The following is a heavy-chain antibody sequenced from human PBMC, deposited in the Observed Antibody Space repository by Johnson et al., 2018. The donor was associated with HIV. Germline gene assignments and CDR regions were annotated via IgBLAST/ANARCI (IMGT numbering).Heavy chain of an antibody. D-gene: IGHD3-22*01. CDR1: EFTFSGHW. CDR3: ARCGSGHNSSGYYYYSGAFDI. J-gene: IGHJ3*02. V-gene: IGHV3-7*01. Sequence: VQLVESGGGLVQPGGPLRLSAGASEFTFSGHWMSWFRQAPGKGLEWVANIKQDGSEKNYVDSVKGRFTLSRDTAKNSLYLQMNSLRAEDTAVYYCARCGSGHNSSGYYYYSGAFDIWGQGTMVTVSS. CDR2: IKQDGSEK.